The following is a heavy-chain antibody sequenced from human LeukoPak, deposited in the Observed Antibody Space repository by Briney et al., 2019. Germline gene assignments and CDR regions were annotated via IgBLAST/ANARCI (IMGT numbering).Heavy chain of an antibody. CDR2: ISSSGSI. CDR3: ARDPLYSHYMDV. D-gene: IGHD3-16*02. CDR1: GFTFSDNY. V-gene: IGHV3-11*04. J-gene: IGHJ6*03. Sequence: PGGSLRLSCAASGFTFSDNYMSWIRQAPGKGLEWVSYISSSGSIYYADSVKGRFTISRDNTKNSLSLQMNSLRAEDTAVYYCARDPLYSHYMDVWGKGTTVTVSS.